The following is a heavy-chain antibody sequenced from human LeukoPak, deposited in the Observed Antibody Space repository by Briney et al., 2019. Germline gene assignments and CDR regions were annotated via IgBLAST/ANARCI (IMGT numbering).Heavy chain of an antibody. Sequence: PGGSLRLSCAASGFAFSNYWMSWVRQAPGKGLEWVANTKEDGSIEDYVDSVKGRFTVSRDNAKNSLYLQMNSLRVEDTAVYYCVSQQLAPPWGQGTLVTVSS. J-gene: IGHJ5*02. D-gene: IGHD5-24*01. CDR1: GFAFSNYW. V-gene: IGHV3-7*01. CDR3: VSQQLAPP. CDR2: TKEDGSIE.